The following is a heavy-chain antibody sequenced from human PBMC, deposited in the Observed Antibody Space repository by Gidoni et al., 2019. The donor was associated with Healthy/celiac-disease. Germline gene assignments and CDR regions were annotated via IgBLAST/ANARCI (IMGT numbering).Heavy chain of an antibody. J-gene: IGHJ3*02. V-gene: IGHV1-45*02. CDR2: ITPFNGNT. Sequence: QMQLVQSGAEVKKTGSSVKVSCKASGYTFTYRYLHWVRQAPGQALEWMGWITPFNGNTNYAQKFQDRVTITRDRSMSTAYMELSSLRSEDTAMYYCARSGPAEEKRDAFDIWGQGTMVTVSS. D-gene: IGHD1-1*01. CDR3: ARSGPAEEKRDAFDI. CDR1: GYTFTYRY.